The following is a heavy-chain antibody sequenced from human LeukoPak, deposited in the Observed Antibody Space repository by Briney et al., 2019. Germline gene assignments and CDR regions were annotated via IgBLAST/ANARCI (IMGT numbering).Heavy chain of an antibody. V-gene: IGHV3-11*04. D-gene: IGHD6-25*01. CDR1: GFTFSDYY. J-gene: IGHJ4*02. CDR3: ARARDGYLVFDY. CDR2: ISSSGSTI. Sequence: PGGSLRLSCAASGFTFSDYYMSWIRQAPGKGLEWVSYISSSGSTIYYADSVKGRFTLSRDNHKNSLYLQMNSLRADDTAVYYCARARDGYLVFDYWGQGTLVTVSS.